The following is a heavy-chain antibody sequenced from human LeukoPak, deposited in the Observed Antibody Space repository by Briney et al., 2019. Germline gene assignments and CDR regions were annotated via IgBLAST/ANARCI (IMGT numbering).Heavy chain of an antibody. CDR2: ISYDGSNK. D-gene: IGHD3-16*02. CDR1: GFTFSSYG. V-gene: IGHV3-30*18. Sequence: PGGSLRLSCAASGFTFSSYGMHWVRQAPGKGLEWVAVISYDGSNKYYADSVKGRFTISRDNSKNTLYLQMNSLRAEDTAVYYCAKRTSYDYVWGSYRYPGGDAFDIWGQGTMVTVSS. J-gene: IGHJ3*02. CDR3: AKRTSYDYVWGSYRYPGGDAFDI.